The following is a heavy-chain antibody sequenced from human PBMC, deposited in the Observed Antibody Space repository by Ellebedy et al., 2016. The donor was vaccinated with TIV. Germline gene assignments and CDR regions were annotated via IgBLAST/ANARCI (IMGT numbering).Heavy chain of an antibody. D-gene: IGHD5-18*01. J-gene: IGHJ4*02. CDR2: ISGSGGST. Sequence: GESLKISXAASGFTFSSYAMSWVRQAPGKGLEWVSAISGSGGSTYYADSVKGRFTISRDNAKNSLYLQMNSLRAEDTAVYYCAREWYSYGPWHALDYWGQGTLVTVSS. V-gene: IGHV3-23*01. CDR3: AREWYSYGPWHALDY. CDR1: GFTFSSYA.